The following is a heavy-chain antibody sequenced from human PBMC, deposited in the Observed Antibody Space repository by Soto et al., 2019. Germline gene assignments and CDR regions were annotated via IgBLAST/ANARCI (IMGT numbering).Heavy chain of an antibody. CDR2: IIPIFGTA. CDR3: ASHYDSGGYYYRGLDY. V-gene: IGHV1-69*12. D-gene: IGHD3-22*01. CDR1: GGTFNSYA. J-gene: IGHJ4*02. Sequence: QVQLVQSGAEVKKPGSSVKVSCKASGGTFNSYAISWVRQAPGQGLEWMGGIIPIFGTADYAQKFQGRVTNTAVESTSTADMELSSLRSEDTAVYYCASHYDSGGYYYRGLDYWGQGTLVTVSS.